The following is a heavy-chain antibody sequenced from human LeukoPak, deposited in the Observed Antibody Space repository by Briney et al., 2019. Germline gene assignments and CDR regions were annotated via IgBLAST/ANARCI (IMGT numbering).Heavy chain of an antibody. CDR3: ARIAVAGTIYY. Sequence: SETLSLTCAVYGGSLNGYYWSWIRQPPGKGLEWIGEINHSGSTNYNPSLKSRVTISVDTSKNEFSLKLSSVTAADTAVYYCARIAVAGTIYYWGQGTLVTVSS. J-gene: IGHJ4*02. CDR1: GGSLNGYY. D-gene: IGHD6-19*01. CDR2: INHSGST. V-gene: IGHV4-34*01.